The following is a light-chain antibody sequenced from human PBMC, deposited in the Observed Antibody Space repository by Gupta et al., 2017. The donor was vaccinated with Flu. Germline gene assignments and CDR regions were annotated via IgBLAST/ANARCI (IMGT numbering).Light chain of an antibody. V-gene: IGKV1-5*03. Sequence: PGDAPKLLSYQSSSLESGVPPRLSGRGSGTEFTLTIRGLQSEDSATYYCHPSDTYPYTFGQGTKLEVK. CDR2: QSS. CDR3: HPSDTYPYT. J-gene: IGKJ2*01.